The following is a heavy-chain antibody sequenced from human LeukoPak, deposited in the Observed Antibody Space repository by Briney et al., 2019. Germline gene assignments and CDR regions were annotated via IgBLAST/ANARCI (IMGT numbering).Heavy chain of an antibody. D-gene: IGHD6-13*01. Sequence: SETLSLTCTVSGGSISSSSYYWGWIRQPPGKGLEWIGSIYYSGSTYYNPSLKSRVTISVDTSKNQFSLKLSSVTAADTAVYYCARELAAAGTNETNWGQGTLVTVSS. CDR2: IYYSGST. CDR3: ARELAAAGTNETN. CDR1: GGSISSSSYY. J-gene: IGHJ4*02. V-gene: IGHV4-39*07.